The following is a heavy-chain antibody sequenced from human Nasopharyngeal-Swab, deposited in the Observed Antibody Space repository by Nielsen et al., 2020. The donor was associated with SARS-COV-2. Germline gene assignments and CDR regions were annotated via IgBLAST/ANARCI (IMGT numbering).Heavy chain of an antibody. Sequence: SETLSLTCTVSGGSISIYYWSWIRQPQGKGLEWIGYIYYSGSTNYNPSLRSRVTISVDTSKNQFSLKLSSVTAADTAVYYCARNNYDFWSGHWFDPWGQGTLVTVSS. V-gene: IGHV4-59*01. J-gene: IGHJ5*02. CDR1: GGSISIYY. D-gene: IGHD3-3*01. CDR2: IYYSGST. CDR3: ARNNYDFWSGHWFDP.